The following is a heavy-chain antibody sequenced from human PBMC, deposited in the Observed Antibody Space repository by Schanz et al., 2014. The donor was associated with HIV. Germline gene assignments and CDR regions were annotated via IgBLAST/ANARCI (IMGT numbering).Heavy chain of an antibody. CDR1: GFTFSDYY. D-gene: IGHD6-25*01. J-gene: IGHJ3*01. V-gene: IGHV3-11*04. CDR2: ISTDSNTI. CDR3: ARGWRLNSFDV. Sequence: QVQLVESGGGLVKPGGSLRLSCAASGFTFSDYYMSWIRQAPGKGLEWLSYISTDSNTIHYADSVKGRFTISRDNAKKSVSLQMNSLRDEDTAIYFCARGWRLNSFDVWGQGTMVTVSS.